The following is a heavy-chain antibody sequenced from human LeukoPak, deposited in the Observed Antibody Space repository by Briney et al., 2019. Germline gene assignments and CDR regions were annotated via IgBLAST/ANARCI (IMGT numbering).Heavy chain of an antibody. D-gene: IGHD3-3*01. Sequence: SETLSLTCTVSGGSISGDSINDYYWSWIRQPAGKGLEWIGRIYASGSTNYNPSLKSRVTMSVDTSKNQFSLKLSSVTAADTAVYYCARDTFWSAYPSFDYWGQGTLVTVSS. J-gene: IGHJ4*02. CDR3: ARDTFWSAYPSFDY. CDR1: GGSISGDSINDYY. V-gene: IGHV4-4*07. CDR2: IYASGST.